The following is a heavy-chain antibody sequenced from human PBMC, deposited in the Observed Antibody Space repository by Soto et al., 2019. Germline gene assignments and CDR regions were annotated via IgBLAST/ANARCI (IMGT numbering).Heavy chain of an antibody. CDR1: GGSFSGYY. V-gene: IGHV4-34*01. CDR2: INHSGST. D-gene: IGHD4-17*01. CDR3: ARARVTTVTTAGFDY. Sequence: SETLSLTCAVYGGSFSGYYWSWIRQPPGKGLEWIGEINHSGSTNYNPSLKSRVTISVDTSKNQFSLKLSSVTAADTAVYYCARARVTTVTTAGFDYWGQGTLVTVSS. J-gene: IGHJ4*02.